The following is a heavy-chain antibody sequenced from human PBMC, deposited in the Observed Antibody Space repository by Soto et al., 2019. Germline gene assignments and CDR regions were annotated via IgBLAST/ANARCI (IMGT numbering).Heavy chain of an antibody. V-gene: IGHV1-69*01. CDR2: IIPIFGTA. Sequence: QVQLVQSGAEVKKPGSSVQVSCKASGGTFSSYAISWVRQAPGQGLEWMGGIIPIFGTANYAQKFQDRVTITADESTSTAYMELSSLRSEDTAVYYCARSQSYESRVGYFDYWGQGTLVTASA. CDR3: ARSQSYESRVGYFDY. CDR1: GGTFSSYA. J-gene: IGHJ4*02. D-gene: IGHD3-22*01.